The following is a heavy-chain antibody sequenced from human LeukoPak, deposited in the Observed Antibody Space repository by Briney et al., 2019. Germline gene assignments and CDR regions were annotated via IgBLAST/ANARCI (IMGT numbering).Heavy chain of an antibody. D-gene: IGHD6-13*01. CDR1: GGSISSGGYS. CDR3: AREGGSSSSSHYGTFDY. V-gene: IGHV4-30-2*05. Sequence: SETLSLTCAVSGGSISSGGYSWSWIRQPPGKGLEWIGYIYHSGSTYYNPSLKSRVTISVDTSKNQFSLKLSPVTAADTAVYYCAREGGSSSSSHYGTFDYWGQGTLVTVSS. J-gene: IGHJ4*02. CDR2: IYHSGST.